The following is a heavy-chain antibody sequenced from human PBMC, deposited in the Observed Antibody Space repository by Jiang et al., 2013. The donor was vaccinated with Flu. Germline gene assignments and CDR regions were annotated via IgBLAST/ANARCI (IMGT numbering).Heavy chain of an antibody. CDR1: GDSVSSDSAA. V-gene: IGHV6-1*01. CDR2: TYYGSQWYN. CDR3: ARGSPHYYAMDV. Sequence: QTLSLTCAISGDSVSSDSAAWNWVRQSPSRGLEWLGRTYYGSQWYNEYATSVQSRITIKPDTSKNQFSLQLNSVTPEDTAVYYCARGSPHYYAMDVWDQGTTVTVSS. J-gene: IGHJ6*02.